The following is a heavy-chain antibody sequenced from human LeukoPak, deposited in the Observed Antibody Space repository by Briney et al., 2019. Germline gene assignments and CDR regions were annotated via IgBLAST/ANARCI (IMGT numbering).Heavy chain of an antibody. CDR2: IYYSGST. D-gene: IGHD3-9*01. CDR3: ARTSLTQYYYGMGV. Sequence: KPSETLSLTCTVSGGSISSYYWSWIRQPPGKGLEWIGYIYYSGSTNYNPSLKSRVTISVDTSKNQFSLKLSSVTAADTAVYYCARTSLTQYYYGMGVWSQGTTVTVSS. J-gene: IGHJ6*02. CDR1: GGSISSYY. V-gene: IGHV4-59*01.